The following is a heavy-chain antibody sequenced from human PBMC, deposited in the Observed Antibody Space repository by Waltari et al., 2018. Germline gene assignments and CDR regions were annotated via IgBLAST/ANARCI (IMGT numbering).Heavy chain of an antibody. Sequence: QVELQQWGAGLLRPSETLSLTCAVYGVSLSDYYWTLIRQPLGKGLEWFGENNLGEVTYYNPSLEGRVTILLDKSKNQFSLHLVSVTAADTARYYCVTGPRDKWVGRYSGEFFHHWGPGTLVTVSS. J-gene: IGHJ1*01. CDR3: VTGPRDKWVGRYSGEFFHH. CDR2: NNLGEVT. V-gene: IGHV4-34*02. CDR1: GVSLSDYY. D-gene: IGHD6-19*01.